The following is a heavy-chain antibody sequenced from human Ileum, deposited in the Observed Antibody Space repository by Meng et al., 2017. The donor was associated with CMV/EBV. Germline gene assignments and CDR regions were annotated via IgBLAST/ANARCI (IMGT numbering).Heavy chain of an antibody. V-gene: IGHV4-39*07. Sequence: QLRGSGPGLVKPSETLSLTCTVSGDSISSGDYFWGWIRQPPKGLEWVASITYSGTTYYNPSLKSRVTMSVDTSKNQFSLKLNSVTAADTAVYYCVRASITMIDYWGQGTLVTVSS. CDR2: ITYSGTT. CDR3: VRASITMIDY. D-gene: IGHD3-22*01. J-gene: IGHJ4*02. CDR1: GDSISSGDYF.